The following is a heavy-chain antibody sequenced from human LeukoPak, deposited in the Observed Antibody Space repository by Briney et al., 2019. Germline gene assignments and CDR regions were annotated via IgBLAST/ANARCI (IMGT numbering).Heavy chain of an antibody. J-gene: IGHJ6*02. CDR1: GFTFSSYG. CDR2: IWYDGSNK. D-gene: IGHD2-21*02. V-gene: IGHV3-33*01. CDR3: ARDIEAYCGGDCYSGMDV. Sequence: PGRSLRLSCAASGFTFSSYGMHWVRQAPGKGLEWVAVIWYDGSNKYYADSVKGRFTISRDNSKNTLYLQMNSLRAEDTAVYCCARDIEAYCGGDCYSGMDVWGQGTTVTVSS.